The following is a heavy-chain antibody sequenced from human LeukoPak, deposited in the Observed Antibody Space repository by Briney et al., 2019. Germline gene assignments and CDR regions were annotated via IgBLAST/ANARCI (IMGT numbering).Heavy chain of an antibody. V-gene: IGHV3-23*01. J-gene: IGHJ4*02. D-gene: IGHD5-24*01. CDR2: ISGSGGST. Sequence: GGSLRLSCAASGFTFSSYAMSWVRQAPGKGLEWVSAISGSGGSTYYADSVKGRFTISRDNSKNTLYLQMNSLRAEDTAVYYCAKRRLGRDGYSRALFDYWGQGTLVTVSS. CDR3: AKRRLGRDGYSRALFDY. CDR1: GFTFSSYA.